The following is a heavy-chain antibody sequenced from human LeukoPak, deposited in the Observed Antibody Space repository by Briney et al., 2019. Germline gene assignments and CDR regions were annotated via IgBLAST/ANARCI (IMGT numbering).Heavy chain of an antibody. CDR2: ISYDGSNK. CDR1: GFTFSSYG. D-gene: IGHD3-10*01. Sequence: PGGSLRLSCAASGFTFSSYGMHWVRQAPGKGLEWVAVISYDGSNKYYADSVKGRFTISRDNSKNTLYLQMNSLRAEDTAVYYCAKDMIWFGELLSGMDVWGQGTTVTVSS. CDR3: AKDMIWFGELLSGMDV. V-gene: IGHV3-30*18. J-gene: IGHJ6*02.